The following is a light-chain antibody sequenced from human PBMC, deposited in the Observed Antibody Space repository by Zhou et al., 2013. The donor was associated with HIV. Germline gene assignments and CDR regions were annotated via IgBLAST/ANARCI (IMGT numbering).Light chain of an antibody. J-gene: IGKJ5*01. CDR1: QNIGTY. V-gene: IGKV1-39*01. Sequence: DIQMTQSPSSLSASVEDRIFITCRASQNIGTYINWYQQRPGRAPRLLISSASNLQSGVPSRFRGSGSGTDFTLTITSLQSEDVGIYYCQQSHSTPPTFGDGTRLEI. CDR3: QQSHSTPPT. CDR2: SAS.